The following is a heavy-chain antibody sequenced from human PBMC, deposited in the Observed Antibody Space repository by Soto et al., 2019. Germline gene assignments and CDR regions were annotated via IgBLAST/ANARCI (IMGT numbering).Heavy chain of an antibody. CDR3: AREKVGAVDY. J-gene: IGHJ4*02. Sequence: QVQLVQSGAEVKKPGASVKVSCKASGYTFTSYDINWVRQATGQGPEWMGWMNPNSGNTSYAQKFQGRVTMTRTTSISTAYMELSSLRSEATAVDYSAREKVGAVDYWGQATLFTVSS. V-gene: IGHV1-8*01. D-gene: IGHD1-26*01. CDR1: GYTFTSYD. CDR2: MNPNSGNT.